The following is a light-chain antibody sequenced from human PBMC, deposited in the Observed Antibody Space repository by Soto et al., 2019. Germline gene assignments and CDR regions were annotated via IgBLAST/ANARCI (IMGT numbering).Light chain of an antibody. V-gene: IGKV3-11*01. CDR3: QQRSNWPPTWT. CDR2: DAS. J-gene: IGKJ1*01. CDR1: QSVSSY. Sequence: EIVLTQSPATLSLSPRERATLSCRASQSVSSYLAWYQQKPGQAPRLPIYDASNRATGIPARFSGSGSGTDFTLTISSLEPEDFAVYYCQQRSNWPPTWTFGQGTKVDIK.